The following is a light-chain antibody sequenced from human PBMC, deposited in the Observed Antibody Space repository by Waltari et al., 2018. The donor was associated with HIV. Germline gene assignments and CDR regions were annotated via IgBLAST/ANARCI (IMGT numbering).Light chain of an antibody. CDR2: DTS. CDR3: QQYYTYWLT. J-gene: IGKJ4*01. Sequence: RASQGISTYLAWYQQKPGKAPELLIYDTSTLQSGVPSRFSGSGSGTDFTLTISRLQSEDFATYFCQQYYTYWLTFGGGTKVDI. CDR1: QGISTY. V-gene: IGKV1-8*01.